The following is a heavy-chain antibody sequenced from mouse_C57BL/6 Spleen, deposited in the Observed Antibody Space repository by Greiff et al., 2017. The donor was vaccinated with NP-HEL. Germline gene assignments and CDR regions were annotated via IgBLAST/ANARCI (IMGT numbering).Heavy chain of an antibody. CDR1: GFNIKDDY. CDR2: IDPETGDT. Sequence: EVQLQQSGAELVRPGASVKLSCTASGFNIKDDYMHWVKQRPEQGLEWIGRIDPETGDTEYASKFQGKATITADTSSNTAYLQLSSLTSEDTAVYYCTTSTTVEDAMDYWGQGTSVTVSS. D-gene: IGHD1-1*01. V-gene: IGHV14-4*01. CDR3: TTSTTVEDAMDY. J-gene: IGHJ4*01.